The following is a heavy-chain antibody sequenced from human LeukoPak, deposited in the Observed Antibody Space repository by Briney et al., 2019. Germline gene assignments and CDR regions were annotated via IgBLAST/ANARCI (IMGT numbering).Heavy chain of an antibody. D-gene: IGHD4-17*01. CDR2: IYYSGST. CDR3: ARADAWMTTVTFDY. CDR1: GGSISSYY. Sequence: PSETLSLTCTVSGGSISSYYWSWIRQPPGKGLEWIGYIYYSGSTNYNPSLKSRVTISVDTSKNQFSLKLSSVTAADTAVYYCARADAWMTTVTFDYWGQGTLVTVSS. J-gene: IGHJ4*02. V-gene: IGHV4-59*01.